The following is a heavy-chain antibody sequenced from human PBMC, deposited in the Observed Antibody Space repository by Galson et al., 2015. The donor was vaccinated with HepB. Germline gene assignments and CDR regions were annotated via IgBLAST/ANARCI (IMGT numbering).Heavy chain of an antibody. D-gene: IGHD6-19*01. CDR1: GFDFRQFG. Sequence: LRLSCAASGFDFRQFGMHWVRQAPGKGLEWVAVVSYEGSNKYYADSVKGRFTISRDDSENTLYLQMNSLTTEDTAVYYCAKAPSVAGTSLRYYSYYGMDVWGQGTTVTVSS. J-gene: IGHJ6*02. CDR3: AKAPSVAGTSLRYYSYYGMDV. CDR2: VSYEGSNK. V-gene: IGHV3-30*18.